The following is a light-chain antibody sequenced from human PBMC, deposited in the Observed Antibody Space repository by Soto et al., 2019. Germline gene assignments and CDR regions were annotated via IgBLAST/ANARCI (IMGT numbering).Light chain of an antibody. CDR1: QGISSY. J-gene: IGKJ4*01. V-gene: IGKV1-9*01. CDR2: DAS. Sequence: IQLTQSPSSLSASVGDRVTITCRASQGISSYLAWYQQKPGKVPKLLIYDASTLQSGVPSRFSGSGPGTDFTLTISSLQPEDFSTYYCQQLYRYPLTFGGGTKVDIK. CDR3: QQLYRYPLT.